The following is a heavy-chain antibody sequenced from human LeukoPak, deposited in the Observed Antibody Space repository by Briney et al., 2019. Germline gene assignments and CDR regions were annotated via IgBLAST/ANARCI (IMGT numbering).Heavy chain of an antibody. CDR2: IYYRGTT. CDR1: GGSIRSYY. CDR3: ARGDFWSGYDY. Sequence: PSETLSLTCTVSGGSIRSYYWTWVRQPPGKGLEWIGHIYYRGTTYYNPSLKSRVTISVDTSKNQFSLRLSSVTAADTAVYYCARGDFWSGYDYWGQGTLVTVSS. D-gene: IGHD3-3*01. V-gene: IGHV4-59*13. J-gene: IGHJ4*02.